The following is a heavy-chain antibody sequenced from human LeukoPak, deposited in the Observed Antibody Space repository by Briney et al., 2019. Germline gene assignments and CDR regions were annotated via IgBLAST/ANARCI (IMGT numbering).Heavy chain of an antibody. D-gene: IGHD3-3*01. CDR3: ARGRITIFGVVTPHFDY. J-gene: IGHJ4*02. CDR2: INAGNGNT. V-gene: IGHV1-3*01. Sequence: ASVKVSCKASGYTFTSYAMHWVRQAPGQRLEWMGWINAGNGNTKYSQRFQGRVTITRDTSASTAYMELSSLRSEDTAVYYCARGRITIFGVVTPHFDYWGQGTLVTVSS. CDR1: GYTFTSYA.